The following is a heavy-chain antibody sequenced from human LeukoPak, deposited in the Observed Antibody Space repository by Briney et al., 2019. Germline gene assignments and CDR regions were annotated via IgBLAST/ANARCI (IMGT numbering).Heavy chain of an antibody. J-gene: IGHJ4*02. CDR3: ARVNERITIFGVVIPGFDY. V-gene: IGHV3-21*01. CDR2: ISSSSSYI. D-gene: IGHD3-3*01. CDR1: GFTFSSYS. Sequence: GGSLRLSCAASGFTFSSYSMNWVRQAPGKGLEWVSSISSSSSYIYYADSVKGRFAISRDNAKNSLYLQMNSLRAEDTAVYYCARVNERITIFGVVIPGFDYWGQGTLVTVSS.